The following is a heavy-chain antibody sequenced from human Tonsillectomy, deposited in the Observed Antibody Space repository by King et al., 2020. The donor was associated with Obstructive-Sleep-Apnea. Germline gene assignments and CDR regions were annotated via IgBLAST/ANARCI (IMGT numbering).Heavy chain of an antibody. D-gene: IGHD3/OR15-3a*01. CDR3: ARGMISATYFHYSALDV. J-gene: IGHJ6*02. CDR2: IYYDGST. CDR1: GGSISPYY. Sequence: QLQESGPGLVKPSETLSLTCSVSGGSISPYYWNWLRLSPGKGLEWIGYIYYDGSTNYNPSLKSRVTISIDSSRNHFSLKLTSVTATDTAVYYCARGMISATYFHYSALDVWGQGSTVTVSS. V-gene: IGHV4-59*12.